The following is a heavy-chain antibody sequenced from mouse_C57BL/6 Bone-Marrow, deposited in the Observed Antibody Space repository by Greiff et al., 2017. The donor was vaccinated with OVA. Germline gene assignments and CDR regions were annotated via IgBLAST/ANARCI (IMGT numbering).Heavy chain of an antibody. J-gene: IGHJ4*01. CDR3: ARWTTRYAMDY. Sequence: VQLQESGTELVKPGASVKLSCKASGYTFTSYWMHWVKQRPGQGLEWIGNINPSNGGTNYNEKFKSKATLTVDKSSSTAYMQLSSLTSEDSAVYYCARWTTRYAMDYWGQGTSVTVSS. CDR2: INPSNGGT. V-gene: IGHV1-53*01. D-gene: IGHD1-1*01. CDR1: GYTFTSYW.